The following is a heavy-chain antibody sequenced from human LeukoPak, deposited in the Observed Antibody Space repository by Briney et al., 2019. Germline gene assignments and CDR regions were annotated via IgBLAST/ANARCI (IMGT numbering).Heavy chain of an antibody. V-gene: IGHV1-46*01. J-gene: IGHJ4*02. CDR1: GYTFTSYY. Sequence: ASVKVSCKASGYTFTSYYMHWVRQAPGQGLEWMGIINPSGGYTSYAQNFQGRVTMTRDTSTSTVYMELSSLRFEDTAVYYCAREQHPNRYYDSSGYFPDFDYWGQGTLVTASS. CDR3: AREQHPNRYYDSSGYFPDFDY. CDR2: INPSGGYT. D-gene: IGHD3-22*01.